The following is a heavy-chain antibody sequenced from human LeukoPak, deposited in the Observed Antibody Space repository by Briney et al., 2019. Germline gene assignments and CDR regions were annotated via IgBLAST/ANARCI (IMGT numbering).Heavy chain of an antibody. J-gene: IGHJ4*02. Sequence: GGSLRLSCAASGFTFSSYGMHWVRQAPGEGLEWAAVIWYDGSNKYYADSVKGRFTISRDNSKNTLYLQMNSLRAEDTAVYYCARDYDSSGYSPGPSYWGQGTLVTVSS. V-gene: IGHV3-33*01. CDR3: ARDYDSSGYSPGPSY. CDR1: GFTFSSYG. D-gene: IGHD3-22*01. CDR2: IWYDGSNK.